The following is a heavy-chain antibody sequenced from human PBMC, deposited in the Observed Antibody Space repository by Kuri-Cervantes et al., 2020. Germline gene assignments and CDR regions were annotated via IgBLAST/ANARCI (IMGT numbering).Heavy chain of an antibody. J-gene: IGHJ4*02. Sequence: SETLSLTCTVSGGSISSGGYYWGWIRQPPGKGLEWIGSIYYSGSTYYNPSLKSRVTISVDTSKNQFSLKLSSVTAADTAVYYCARGKFGVAAAGTVWDYWGQGTLVTVSS. CDR3: ARGKFGVAAAGTVWDY. D-gene: IGHD6-13*01. V-gene: IGHV4-39*01. CDR1: GGSISSGGYY. CDR2: IYYSGST.